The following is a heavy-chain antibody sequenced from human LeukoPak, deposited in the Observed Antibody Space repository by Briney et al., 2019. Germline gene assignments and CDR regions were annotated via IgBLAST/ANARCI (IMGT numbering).Heavy chain of an antibody. V-gene: IGHV1-18*01. Sequence: ASVKASCKASGYTFTSYGISWVRQAPGQGLEWMGWISAYNGNTNYAQKLQGRVTMTTDTSTSTAYMELRSLRSDDTAVYYCARIASPGPSYYDFWSGYPRDYFDYWGQGTLVTVSS. J-gene: IGHJ4*02. CDR1: GYTFTSYG. D-gene: IGHD3-3*01. CDR2: ISAYNGNT. CDR3: ARIASPGPSYYDFWSGYPRDYFDY.